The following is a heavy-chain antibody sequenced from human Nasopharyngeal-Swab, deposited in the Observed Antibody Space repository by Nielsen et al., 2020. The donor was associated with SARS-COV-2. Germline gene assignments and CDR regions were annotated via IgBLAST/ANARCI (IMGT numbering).Heavy chain of an antibody. CDR1: GASISSYS. D-gene: IGHD6-19*01. Sequence: SETLSLTCTVPGASISSYSCSWTRQPPGKGLAWFGCIVCSGSTNYNPSLKVRVTISLDTSKNQFSLKLSSVTAADTAVYYCARHKIGSGWYGAFFDYLGQRTLVTVSS. J-gene: IGHJ4*02. V-gene: IGHV4-59*08. CDR2: IVCSGST. CDR3: ARHKIGSGWYGAFFDY.